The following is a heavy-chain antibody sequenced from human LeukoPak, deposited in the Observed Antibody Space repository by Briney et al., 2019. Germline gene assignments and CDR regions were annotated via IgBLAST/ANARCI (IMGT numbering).Heavy chain of an antibody. D-gene: IGHD5-12*01. J-gene: IGHJ4*02. CDR3: ARGGGRLRLRSGGY. CDR1: GGSFSGYY. Sequence: ETLSLTCAVYGGSFSGYYWSWIRQPPGKGLEWIGEINHSGSTNYNPSLKSRVTISADTSKNQFSLKLSSVTAADTAVYYCARGGGRLRLRSGGYWGQGTLVTVSS. CDR2: INHSGST. V-gene: IGHV4-34*01.